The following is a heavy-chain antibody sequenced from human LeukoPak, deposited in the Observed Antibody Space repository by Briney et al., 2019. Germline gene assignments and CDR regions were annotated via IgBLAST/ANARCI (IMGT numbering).Heavy chain of an antibody. J-gene: IGHJ3*01. Sequence: PGRSLRLSCAASGFTFDDYVMHWVRQPPGKGLEWVSGISWNSNNIGYADSVKGRFTISRDNAKNSLYLQMNSLRAEDTALYYCAKDIGVRSGRNVFDFWGQGTMVTVSA. V-gene: IGHV3-9*01. D-gene: IGHD2-15*01. CDR3: AKDIGVRSGRNVFDF. CDR1: GFTFDDYV. CDR2: ISWNSNNI.